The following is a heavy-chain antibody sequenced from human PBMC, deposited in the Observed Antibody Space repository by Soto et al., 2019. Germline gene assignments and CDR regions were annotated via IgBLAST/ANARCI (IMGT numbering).Heavy chain of an antibody. Sequence: GGSLRLSCAASGFTFSSYGMHWVRQAPGKGLEWVAVIWYDGSNKYYADSVKGRFTISRDNSKNTLYLQMNSLRAEDTAVYYCARDQRGYDILPDAWAFDIWGQGTMVTVSS. CDR2: IWYDGSNK. D-gene: IGHD3-9*01. CDR1: GFTFSSYG. CDR3: ARDQRGYDILPDAWAFDI. V-gene: IGHV3-33*01. J-gene: IGHJ3*02.